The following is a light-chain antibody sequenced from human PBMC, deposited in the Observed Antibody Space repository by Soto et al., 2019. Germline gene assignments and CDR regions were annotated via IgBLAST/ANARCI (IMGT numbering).Light chain of an antibody. V-gene: IGLV1-47*01. CDR2: RNN. J-gene: IGLJ2*01. Sequence: QSVLTQPPSASGTPGQRGNISCAGSSPNIGSQYVYWYRQFPGTAPKLLIQRNNKRPAGVPARFSGSKSGTSASLAISGLRYEDEADYYCGGWDDSLSGPVFGGGTKLTVL. CDR1: SPNIGSQY. CDR3: GGWDDSLSGPV.